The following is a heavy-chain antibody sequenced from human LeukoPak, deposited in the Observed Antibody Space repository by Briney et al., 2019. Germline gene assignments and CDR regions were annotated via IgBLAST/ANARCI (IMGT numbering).Heavy chain of an antibody. CDR1: GFTFSSYA. CDR3: ARDAGGLLWFGEPRRTPSYYFDY. Sequence: GGSLRLSCAASGFTFSSYAMHWVRQAPGKGLEWVAVISYDGSNKYYADSVKGRFTISRDNSKNTLYLQMNSLRAEDTAVYYCARDAGGLLWFGEPRRTPSYYFDYWGQGTLVTVSS. V-gene: IGHV3-30*04. D-gene: IGHD3-10*01. J-gene: IGHJ4*02. CDR2: ISYDGSNK.